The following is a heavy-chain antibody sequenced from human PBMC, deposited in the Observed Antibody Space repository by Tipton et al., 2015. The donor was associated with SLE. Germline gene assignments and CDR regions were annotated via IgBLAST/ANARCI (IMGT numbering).Heavy chain of an antibody. V-gene: IGHV4-59*01. CDR2: ASYSGRP. CDR3: ARQVAGIDYYYYYMDV. J-gene: IGHJ6*03. CDR1: GGSISSYY. D-gene: IGHD6-19*01. Sequence: GLVKPSETLSLTCTVSGGSISSYYWSWIRQPPGKGLEWIGDASYSGRPNFNPSLKSRVTVSVDPSKNQFSLRLSSVTAADSAVYYCARQVAGIDYYYYYMDVWGKGTTVTVSS.